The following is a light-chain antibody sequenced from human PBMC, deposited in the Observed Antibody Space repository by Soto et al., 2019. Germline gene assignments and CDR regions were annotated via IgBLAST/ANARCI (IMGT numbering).Light chain of an antibody. CDR3: LQHHSYPWT. V-gene: IGKV2-28*01. Sequence: DIVMTQSPLSLPVTPGEPASISCRSSQSLLHSNGYNYLDWYQQTPGTPPKRLIFTASNLQNGVPSRFSGSGSETEFTLTISSLQPEDFVTYYCLQHHSYPWTFGQGTKVDIK. J-gene: IGKJ1*01. CDR2: TAS. CDR1: QSLLHSNGYNY.